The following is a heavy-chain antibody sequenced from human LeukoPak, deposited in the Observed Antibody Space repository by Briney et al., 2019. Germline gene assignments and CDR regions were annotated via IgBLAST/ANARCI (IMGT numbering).Heavy chain of an antibody. V-gene: IGHV3-11*04. J-gene: IGHJ6*03. CDR3: ARQVTVYYYMDV. CDR2: ISSSGSTI. D-gene: IGHD4-11*01. Sequence: GGSLRLSCAASGFTFSDYYMSWIRQAPGKGLEWVSYISSSGSTIYYADSVKGRFTVSRDNAKNSLYLQMNSLRAEDTAVYYCARQVTVYYYMDVWGKGTTVTVSS. CDR1: GFTFSDYY.